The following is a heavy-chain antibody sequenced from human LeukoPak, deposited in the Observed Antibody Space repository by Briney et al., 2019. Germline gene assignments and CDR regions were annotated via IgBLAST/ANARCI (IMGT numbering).Heavy chain of an antibody. J-gene: IGHJ2*01. CDR1: SGSISSYY. CDR3: ARDRPGSYWYFDL. Sequence: PSETLSLTCTVSSGSISSYYCSWIRQPPGKGLEWVGHIYYLGSTNYNPSLKSRVTISIDTSKNYFSLKLNSVIAADTAVYYCARDRPGSYWYFDLWGRGTLVTVSS. D-gene: IGHD3-10*01. CDR2: IYYLGST. V-gene: IGHV4-59*01.